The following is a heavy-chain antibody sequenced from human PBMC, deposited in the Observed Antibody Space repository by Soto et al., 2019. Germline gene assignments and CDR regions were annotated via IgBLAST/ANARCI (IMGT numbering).Heavy chain of an antibody. CDR3: TTVETGGRDY. J-gene: IGHJ4*02. CDR2: IKKRTDGGTT. V-gene: IGHV3-15*01. CDR1: GFTFSNAW. D-gene: IGHD2-21*02. Sequence: GGSLRLSCAASGFTFSNAWMSWVRQTPGKGLEWVAHIKKRTDGGTTDYAAFVKGRFTISRDDSKNTLFLQMSGLKTEDTAVYYCTTVETGGRDYWGQGTLVTVYS.